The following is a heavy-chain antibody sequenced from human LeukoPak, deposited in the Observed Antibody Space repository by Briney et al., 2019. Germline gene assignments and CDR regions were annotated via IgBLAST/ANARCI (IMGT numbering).Heavy chain of an antibody. D-gene: IGHD3-9*01. CDR3: AKSSYDILTGRNSGPFDY. V-gene: IGHV3-15*01. Sequence: GGSLRLSCAVSRITFRNAWMSWVRQAPGKGLEWVARIRSKTEGETKEYAASVKGRFTISRDDSRSRLYLQMNSLKTEDTAVYYCAKSSYDILTGRNSGPFDYWGQGTLVTVSS. J-gene: IGHJ4*02. CDR1: RITFRNAW. CDR2: IRSKTEGETK.